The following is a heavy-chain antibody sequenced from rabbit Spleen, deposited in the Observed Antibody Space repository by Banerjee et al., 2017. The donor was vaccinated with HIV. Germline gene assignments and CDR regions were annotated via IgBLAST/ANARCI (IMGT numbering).Heavy chain of an antibody. CDR3: ARDLTSVIGWNFNL. CDR2: IYGGSSGST. CDR1: GFTISSSYC. D-gene: IGHD1-1*01. V-gene: IGHV1S40*01. Sequence: QSLEESGGGLVQPEGSLALTCKASGFTISSSYCMCWVRQAPGKGLEWIACIYGGSSGSTYYASWAKGRFTISRTSSTTVTLQMTSLTAADTATYFCARDLTSVIGWNFNLWGPGTLVTVS. J-gene: IGHJ4*01.